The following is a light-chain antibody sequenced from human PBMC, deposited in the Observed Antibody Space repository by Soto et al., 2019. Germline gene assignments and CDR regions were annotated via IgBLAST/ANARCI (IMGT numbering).Light chain of an antibody. CDR2: DNV. Sequence: QSVLTQPPSVSAAPGQKVTISCSGSSSNIGHSSVFWYRQLPGTAPKLVIFDNVNRPSGIPDRFSGSKSGTSATLGVIGLQTGDEADYYCGTWDSSLSAWVFCGGTKLTVL. CDR3: GTWDSSLSAWV. CDR1: SSNIGHSS. J-gene: IGLJ3*02. V-gene: IGLV1-51*01.